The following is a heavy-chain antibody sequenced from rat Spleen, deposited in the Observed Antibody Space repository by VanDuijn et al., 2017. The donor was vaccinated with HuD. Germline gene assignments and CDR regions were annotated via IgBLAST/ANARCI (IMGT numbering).Heavy chain of an antibody. Sequence: EVQLVKSGGGLVQPGRSLKLSCAASGFTFSNYYMAWVRQAPTKGLEWVAYISTGGVNTYYRDSVKGRFTVSRDNAKSTLNLQMDSLRSEDTATYYCSTAGSGLDYYYAGGFDYWGQGVMVTVSS. CDR1: GFTFSNYY. CDR2: ISTGGVNT. CDR3: STAGSGLDYYYAGGFDY. D-gene: IGHD1-6*01. V-gene: IGHV5-27*01. J-gene: IGHJ2*01.